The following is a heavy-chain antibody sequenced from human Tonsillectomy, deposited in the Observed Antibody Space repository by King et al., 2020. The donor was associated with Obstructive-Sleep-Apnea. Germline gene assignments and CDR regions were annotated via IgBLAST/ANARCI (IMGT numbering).Heavy chain of an antibody. V-gene: IGHV3-53*04. CDR1: GFSVSSNY. J-gene: IGHJ3*02. D-gene: IGHD3-3*01. CDR2: IYSDTGA. CDR3: ARGWWSDNFWSGYHAFDI. Sequence: VQLVESGGGLAQPGGSLRLSCAASGFSVSSNYMSWVRQAPGKGLEWVSLIYSDTGANSADSVKGRSTIPRHSSQNTLSLQMNSLRAEDTAVYYCARGWWSDNFWSGYHAFDIWGQGTTVTV.